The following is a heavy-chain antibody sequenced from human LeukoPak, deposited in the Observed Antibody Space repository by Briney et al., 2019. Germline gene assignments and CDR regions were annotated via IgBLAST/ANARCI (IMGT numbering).Heavy chain of an antibody. CDR1: GSIFTSYW. J-gene: IGHJ4*02. CDR3: ARLGNYGDIDY. V-gene: IGHV5-51*01. Sequence: GASLQISCQGTGSIFTSYWIGWLRQLPGKGLEWMGIIYPGDSDTRYSTSFQGQVTISADKSISTAYLQWSSLKASDTAMYYCARLGNYGDIDYWGQGPLVTVSS. CDR2: IYPGDSDT. D-gene: IGHD4-17*01.